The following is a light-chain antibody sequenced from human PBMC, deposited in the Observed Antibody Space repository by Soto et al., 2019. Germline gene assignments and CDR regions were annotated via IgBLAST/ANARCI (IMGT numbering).Light chain of an antibody. CDR3: ISYAGSLNLV. J-gene: IGLJ2*01. Sequence: QSVLTQRPSASGSPGQSVTISCTGTSTDVGTYNYVSWYQHHPGKAPKLVIYEVNKRPSGVPDRFSGSKSGNTASLTVSGLQPEDEADYYCISYAGSLNLVFGGGTKLTVL. V-gene: IGLV2-8*01. CDR2: EVN. CDR1: STDVGTYNY.